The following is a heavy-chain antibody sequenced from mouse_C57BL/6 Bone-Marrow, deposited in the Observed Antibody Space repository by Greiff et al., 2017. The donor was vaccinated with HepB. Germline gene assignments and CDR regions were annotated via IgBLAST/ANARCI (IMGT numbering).Heavy chain of an antibody. J-gene: IGHJ2*01. Sequence: EVKLVESGGGLVKPGGSLKLSCAASGFTFSDYGMHWVRQAPEKGLEWVAYISSGSSTIYYADTVKGRFTISRDNAKNTLFLQMTSLRSEDTAMYYCARPSYYYGSSYVAYWGQGTTLTVSS. CDR1: GFTFSDYG. CDR3: ARPSYYYGSSYVAY. CDR2: ISSGSSTI. V-gene: IGHV5-17*01. D-gene: IGHD1-1*01.